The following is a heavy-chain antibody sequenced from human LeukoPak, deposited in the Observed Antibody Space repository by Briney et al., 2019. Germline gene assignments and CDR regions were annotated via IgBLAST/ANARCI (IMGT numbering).Heavy chain of an antibody. CDR3: ARERGVARRAFDI. Sequence: SETLSLTCTVSGGSISSGSYYWSWIRQPAGKGLEWIGRIYTSGSTNYNPSLKSRVTISVDTSKNQFSLKLSSVTAADTAVYYCARERGVARRAFDIWGQGTMVTVSS. CDR1: GGSISSGSYY. V-gene: IGHV4-61*02. J-gene: IGHJ3*02. CDR2: IYTSGST. D-gene: IGHD2-8*01.